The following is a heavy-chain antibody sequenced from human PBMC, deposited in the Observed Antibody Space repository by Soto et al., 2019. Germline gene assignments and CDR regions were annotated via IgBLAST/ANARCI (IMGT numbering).Heavy chain of an antibody. CDR3: ARDDGGEWLRPDYYYYGMDV. J-gene: IGHJ6*02. V-gene: IGHV1-18*01. CDR2: ISAYNGNT. CDR1: GYTFTSYG. D-gene: IGHD5-12*01. Sequence: GASVKVSCKASGYTFTSYGISWVRQAPGQGLEWMGWISAYNGNTNYAQKLQGRVTMTTDTSTSTAYMELRSLRSDDTAVYYCARDDGGEWLRPDYYYYGMDVWGQGTTVTVSS.